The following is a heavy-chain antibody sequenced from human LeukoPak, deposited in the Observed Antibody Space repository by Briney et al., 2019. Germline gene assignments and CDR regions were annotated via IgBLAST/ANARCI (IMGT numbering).Heavy chain of an antibody. V-gene: IGHV1-69*13. CDR1: VGTFSSYA. J-gene: IGHJ3*02. D-gene: IGHD3-9*01. CDR2: IIPIFGTA. Sequence: SVKVSCKASVGTFSSYAISWVRQAPGQGLEWMGGIIPIFGTANYAQKFQGRVTITADESTSTAYMELSSLRSEDTAVYYCVRDLYDILTGTDLGAFDIWGQGTMVTVSS. CDR3: VRDLYDILTGTDLGAFDI.